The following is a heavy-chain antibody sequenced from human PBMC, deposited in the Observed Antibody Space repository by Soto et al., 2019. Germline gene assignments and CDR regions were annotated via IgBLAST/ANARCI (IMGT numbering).Heavy chain of an antibody. CDR2: ISWNDDK. CDR1: GFPLSARGVG. V-gene: IGHV2-5*01. CDR3: AHSPWGSAPDY. J-gene: IGHJ4*02. D-gene: IGHD3-16*01. Sequence: QITVKESGPTLVKPTETLTLTCTVSGFPLSARGVGVGWIRQPPGKALEWLAVISWNDDKRYSPSLKSRLTITKDTSKNQVVLTMTNTDPVDTAKYYCAHSPWGSAPDYWGQGTLVTVSS.